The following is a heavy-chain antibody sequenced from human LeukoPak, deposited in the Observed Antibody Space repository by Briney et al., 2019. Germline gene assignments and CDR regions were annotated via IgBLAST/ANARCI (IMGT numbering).Heavy chain of an antibody. J-gene: IGHJ4*01. CDR1: GGSISSGGYS. Sequence: SETLSLTCAVSGGSISSGGYSWSWIRQPPGKGLEWIGYIYHSGSTYYNPSLKSRVTISVDRSKNQFSLKLSSVTAADTAVYYCARDPTYGGNSGFDYWGQEPWSPSPQ. CDR3: ARDPTYGGNSGFDY. V-gene: IGHV4-30-2*01. D-gene: IGHD4-23*01. CDR2: IYHSGST.